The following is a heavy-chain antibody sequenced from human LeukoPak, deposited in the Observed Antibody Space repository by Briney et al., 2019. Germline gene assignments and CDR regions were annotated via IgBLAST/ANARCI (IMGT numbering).Heavy chain of an antibody. CDR1: GYTFTSYY. Sequence: ASVKVSCKASGYTFTSYYMRWVRQAPGQGLEWMGIINPSGGSTSYAQKFQGRVTMTRDTSTNTAYMELRSLKSDDTAVYYCARGSATASYFDFWGQGTLVTVSS. J-gene: IGHJ4*02. CDR2: INPSGGST. CDR3: ARGSATASYFDF. D-gene: IGHD2-21*02. V-gene: IGHV1-46*01.